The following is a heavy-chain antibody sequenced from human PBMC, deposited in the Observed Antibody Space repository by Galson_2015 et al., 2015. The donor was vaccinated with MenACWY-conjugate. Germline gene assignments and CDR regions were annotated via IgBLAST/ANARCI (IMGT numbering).Heavy chain of an antibody. V-gene: IGHV3-23*01. CDR1: GFAFSTYT. J-gene: IGHJ6*02. Sequence: LRLSCAASGFAFSTYTMSWVRQSPGKGLEWVSAFFGGGGGQRYADSMKDRFTISRDNTKNSMYLEMNSLRAEDTAVYYCARGHYGMDVWGQGTTVTASS. CDR3: ARGHYGMDV. CDR2: FFGGGGGQ.